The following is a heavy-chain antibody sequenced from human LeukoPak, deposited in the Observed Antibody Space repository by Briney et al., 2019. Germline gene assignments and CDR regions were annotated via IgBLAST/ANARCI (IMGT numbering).Heavy chain of an antibody. D-gene: IGHD3-10*01. CDR3: AKGGITMVRGNWFDP. V-gene: IGHV3-33*06. CDR2: IWYDGSNK. Sequence: PGGSLRLSCAASGFTFGSYGMHWIRQAPGKGLEWVAVIWYDGSNKYYADSVKGRFTISRDNSKNTLYLQMNSLRAEDTAVYYCAKGGITMVRGNWFDPWGQGTLVTVSS. CDR1: GFTFGSYG. J-gene: IGHJ5*02.